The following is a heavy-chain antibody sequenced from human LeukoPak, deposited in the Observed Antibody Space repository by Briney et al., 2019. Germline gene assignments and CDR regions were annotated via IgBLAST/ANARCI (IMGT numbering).Heavy chain of an antibody. CDR1: GFTFRDSA. CDR2: ISFSGANT. J-gene: IGHJ3*02. D-gene: IGHD3-22*01. Sequence: GGSLRLSCAGSGFTFRDSAMTWVRQAPGEGLEWVSLISFSGANTYYADSVKGRFTISRDNSKDTLYLQMNSLRAEDTAIYYCARVAPRGPSGYHDAFDIWGQGTMVTVSS. V-gene: IGHV3-23*01. CDR3: ARVAPRGPSGYHDAFDI.